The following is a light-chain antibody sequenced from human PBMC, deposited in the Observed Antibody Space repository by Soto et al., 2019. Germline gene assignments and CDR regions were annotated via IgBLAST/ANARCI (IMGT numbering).Light chain of an antibody. CDR3: QQSYSTPRT. Sequence: EIVLTQSPATLSLSPGERATLSCRASQSVGSYLAWFQQTPGQAPRLLIYDTSNRATGIPARFSGSGSGTDFTLTISSLQPEDFATYYCQQSYSTPRTFGQGTKVDIK. CDR2: DTS. CDR1: QSVGSY. J-gene: IGKJ1*01. V-gene: IGKV3-11*01.